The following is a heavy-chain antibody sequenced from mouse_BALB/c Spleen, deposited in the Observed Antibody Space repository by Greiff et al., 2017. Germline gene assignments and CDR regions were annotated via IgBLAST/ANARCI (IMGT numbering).Heavy chain of an antibody. CDR1: GFTFSSYA. Sequence: EVKLVESGGGLVKPGGSLKLSCAASGFTFSSYAMSWVRQTPEKRLEWVATISSGGSYTYYPDSVKGRFTISRDNAKNTLYLQMSSLRSEDPAMYYCARRGGTYYFDYWGQGTTLTVSS. V-gene: IGHV5-9-3*01. CDR2: ISSGGSYT. D-gene: IGHD5-1*01. CDR3: ARRGGTYYFDY. J-gene: IGHJ2*01.